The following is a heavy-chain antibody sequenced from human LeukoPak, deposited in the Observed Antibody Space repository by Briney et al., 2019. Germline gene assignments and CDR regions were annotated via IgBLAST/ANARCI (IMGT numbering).Heavy chain of an antibody. V-gene: IGHV1-69*04. D-gene: IGHD3-10*01. CDR3: ARGRITVVRGVITSPSYGMDV. J-gene: IGHJ6*02. CDR2: IIPILGIA. CDR1: GGTFSSYA. Sequence: SVKVSCKASGGTFSSYAISWVRQAPGQGLEWMGRIIPILGIANYAQKFQGRVTITADKSTSTAYMELSSLRSEDTAVYYCARGRITVVRGVITSPSYGMDVWGQGTTVTVSS.